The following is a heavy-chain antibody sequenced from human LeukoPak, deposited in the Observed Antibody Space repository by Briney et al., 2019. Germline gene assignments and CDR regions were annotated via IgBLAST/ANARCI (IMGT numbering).Heavy chain of an antibody. Sequence: ASVKVSCKASGYTFTSHGISWVRQAPGQGLEWMGWISAYNGNTNYAQKPQGRVTMTTDTSTSTAYMELRSLRSDDTAVYYCARVYGSGREVCVDYWGQGTLVTVSS. J-gene: IGHJ4*02. V-gene: IGHV1-18*01. CDR3: ARVYGSGREVCVDY. D-gene: IGHD3-10*01. CDR2: ISAYNGNT. CDR1: GYTFTSHG.